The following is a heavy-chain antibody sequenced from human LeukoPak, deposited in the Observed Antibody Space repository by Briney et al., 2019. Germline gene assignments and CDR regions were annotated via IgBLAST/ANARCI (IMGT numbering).Heavy chain of an antibody. J-gene: IGHJ4*02. CDR1: GCSISSGDYY. V-gene: IGHV4-30-4*01. CDR2: IYYSGST. Sequence: SETLSLTCTVSGCSISSGDYYWSWICQPPGKGLEWIGYIYYSGSTYYNPSLKSRVTISVDTSKNQFSLKLSSVTAADTAVYYCARGRSGYYLYYFDYWGQGTLVTVSS. D-gene: IGHD3-22*01. CDR3: ARGRSGYYLYYFDY.